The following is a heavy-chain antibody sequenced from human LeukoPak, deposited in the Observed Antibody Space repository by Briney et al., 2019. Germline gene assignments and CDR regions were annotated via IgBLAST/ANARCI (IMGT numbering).Heavy chain of an antibody. Sequence: PGGSLRLSCAASGVTFSGYDMNWVRQAPGKGLEWVSYISSSGTTIYYADSVRGRFTISRDNAKNSLYLQMNSLRAEDTAVYYCARGGSFFVYWGQGTLVTVSS. CDR3: ARGGSFFVY. J-gene: IGHJ4*02. V-gene: IGHV3-48*03. D-gene: IGHD1-26*01. CDR2: ISSSGTTI. CDR1: GVTFSGYD.